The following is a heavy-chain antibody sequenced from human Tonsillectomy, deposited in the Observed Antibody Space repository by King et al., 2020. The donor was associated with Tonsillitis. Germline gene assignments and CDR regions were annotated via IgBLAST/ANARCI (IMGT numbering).Heavy chain of an antibody. CDR3: ARSTYSRNWQDNWFDH. V-gene: IGHV4-59*08. D-gene: IGHD6-13*01. CDR1: GDSISSYY. J-gene: IGHJ5*02. CDR2: IYYTGST. Sequence: QLQESGPGLVKPSGTLSLTCTVSGDSISSYYWSWIRQPPGKGLEWIGFIYYTGSTNYSPSLESRVTISVDTPKNQFSLELSSVTAADTAVYYCARSTYSRNWQDNWFDHWGQGTLVTVSA.